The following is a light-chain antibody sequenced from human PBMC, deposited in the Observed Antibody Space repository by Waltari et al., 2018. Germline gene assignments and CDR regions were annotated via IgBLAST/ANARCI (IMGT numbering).Light chain of an antibody. V-gene: IGLV2-23*02. CDR1: SSDVGFYNL. CDR2: EVI. CDR3: CSYAGRNIWV. Sequence: QSALTQPASVSGSPGQSIPITCTGTSSDVGFYNLVSWSHHPPVKAPELVVYEVISPTAGVSILFSGSKSGNTASLTIAGLRAEDEAVYYCCSYAGRNIWVFGGGTKLTVL. J-gene: IGLJ3*02.